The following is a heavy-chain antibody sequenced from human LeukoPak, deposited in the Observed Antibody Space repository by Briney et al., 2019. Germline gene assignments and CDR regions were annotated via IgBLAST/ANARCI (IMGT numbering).Heavy chain of an antibody. CDR3: AKKLGTYRYSIDN. D-gene: IGHD3-16*02. CDR2: IXXXXVTT. J-gene: IGHJ4*02. CDR1: GFTFSXXX. Sequence: GGXXRLSCAASGFTFSXXXXXXVRQAPGXXXXXXSDIXXXXVTTYYAXSXXGXXXISRDNSKNTLYLQMNSLXAEDTAVYYCAKKLGTYRYSIDNWGQGTLLTVSS. V-gene: IGHV3-23*01.